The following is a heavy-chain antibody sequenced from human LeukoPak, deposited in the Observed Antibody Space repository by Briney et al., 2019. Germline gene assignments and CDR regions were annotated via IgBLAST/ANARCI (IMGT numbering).Heavy chain of an antibody. V-gene: IGHV1-18*01. CDR2: ISAYNGNT. J-gene: IGHJ5*02. D-gene: IGHD6-19*01. CDR3: ARDRAVADHNWFDP. CDR1: GYTFTSYG. Sequence: ASVKVSCKASGYTFTSYGISWVRQAPGQGLEWMGWISAYNGNTNYAQKLQGRVTMTTDTSTSTAYMELRSLRSDDTAVYYCARDRAVADHNWFDPWGRGTLVTVSS.